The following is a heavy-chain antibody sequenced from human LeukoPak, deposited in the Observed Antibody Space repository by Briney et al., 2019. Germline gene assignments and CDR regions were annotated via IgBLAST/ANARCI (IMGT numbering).Heavy chain of an antibody. CDR2: IHYSGST. Sequence: SETLSLTCTVSGGSISSDYWSWIRQAPGKGLEWIGYIHYSGSTHYNPSLKTRLTISIDTSKKQFSLTLSSVTAADTAIYYCARMRVGNYNDGFDPWGQGTLVAVSS. CDR1: GGSISSDY. D-gene: IGHD3-22*01. V-gene: IGHV4-59*01. J-gene: IGHJ5*02. CDR3: ARMRVGNYNDGFDP.